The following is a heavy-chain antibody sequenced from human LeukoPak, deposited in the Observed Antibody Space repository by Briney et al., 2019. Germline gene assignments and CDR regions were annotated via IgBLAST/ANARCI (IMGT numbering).Heavy chain of an antibody. Sequence: PSETLSLTCAVYGGSFSGYYWSWISQPPGKGLEWIGEINHSGSTNYNPSLKSRVTISVDTSKNQFSLKLSSVTAADTAVYYCARGPGPGLFDPWGQGTLVTVSS. CDR1: GGSFSGYY. J-gene: IGHJ5*02. CDR3: ARGPGPGLFDP. V-gene: IGHV4-34*01. CDR2: INHSGST. D-gene: IGHD2-8*02.